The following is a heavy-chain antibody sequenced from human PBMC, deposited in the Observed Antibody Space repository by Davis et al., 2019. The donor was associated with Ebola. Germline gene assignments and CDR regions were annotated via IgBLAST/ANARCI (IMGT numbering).Heavy chain of an antibody. Sequence: PGGSLRLSCTVSGGSISSYYWSWIRQPPGKGLEWIGYIYYSGSTNYNPSLKSRVTISVDTSKNQFSLKLSSVTAADTAVYYCARDLEPRGDCSSTSCPLYYYYYYMDVWGKGTTVTVSS. D-gene: IGHD2-2*01. V-gene: IGHV4-59*01. J-gene: IGHJ6*03. CDR2: IYYSGST. CDR1: GGSISSYY. CDR3: ARDLEPRGDCSSTSCPLYYYYYYMDV.